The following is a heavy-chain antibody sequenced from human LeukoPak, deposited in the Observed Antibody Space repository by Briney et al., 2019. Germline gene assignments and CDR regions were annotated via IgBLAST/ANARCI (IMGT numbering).Heavy chain of an antibody. CDR2: ISKNGKTI. Sequence: KPGGSLRLSCAASGFTFSDYYMSWIRQAPGKGLEWLSYISKNGKTIYYADSVKGRFTISRDNAKKSVYLQMNSLRAEDTAVYYCASGGYGDYAFDYWGQGTLVTVSS. D-gene: IGHD4-17*01. J-gene: IGHJ4*02. CDR1: GFTFSDYY. CDR3: ASGGYGDYAFDY. V-gene: IGHV3-11*04.